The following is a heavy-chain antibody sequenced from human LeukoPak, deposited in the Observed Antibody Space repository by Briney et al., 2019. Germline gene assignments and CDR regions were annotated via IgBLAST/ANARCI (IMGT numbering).Heavy chain of an antibody. J-gene: IGHJ4*02. D-gene: IGHD6-13*01. CDR2: IYYSGST. Sequence: SETLSLTCAVSGYSISNTYYWGWIRQPPGKGLEWIGSIYYSGSTYYNPSLKSRVTISVDTSKNQFSLKLSSVTAADTAVYYCARESSSWYRDFDYWGQGTLVTVSS. CDR1: GYSISNTYY. CDR3: ARESSSWYRDFDY. V-gene: IGHV4-38-2*02.